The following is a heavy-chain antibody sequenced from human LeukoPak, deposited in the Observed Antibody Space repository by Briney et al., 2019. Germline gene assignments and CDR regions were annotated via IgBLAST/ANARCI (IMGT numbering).Heavy chain of an antibody. D-gene: IGHD3-16*01. CDR2: IYYSGST. V-gene: IGHV4-59*07. Sequence: SDTLSLNCTVAGGSMSSYYWSLIRQPPGQGLAWIGYIYYSGSTNYNPSLKSRVTISVDTSKNQFTLKLSSVTAADTAVYYCARGRYGWLPFDYWGQGTLVTVSS. J-gene: IGHJ4*02. CDR1: GGSMSSYY. CDR3: ARGRYGWLPFDY.